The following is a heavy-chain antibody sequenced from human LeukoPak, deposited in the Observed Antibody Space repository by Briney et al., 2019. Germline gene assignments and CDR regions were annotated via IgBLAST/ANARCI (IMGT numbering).Heavy chain of an antibody. J-gene: IGHJ5*02. CDR2: IKQDGSEK. V-gene: IGHV3-7*01. Sequence: PGGSLRLSCAASGFTFSSYWMSWVRQAPGKGLEWVANIKQDGSEKYYVDSVKGRFTISRDNAKNSLYLQMNSLRAEDTAVYYCARSGLHPLYYGSGANWFDPWGQGTLVTVSS. D-gene: IGHD3-10*01. CDR1: GFTFSSYW. CDR3: ARSGLHPLYYGSGANWFDP.